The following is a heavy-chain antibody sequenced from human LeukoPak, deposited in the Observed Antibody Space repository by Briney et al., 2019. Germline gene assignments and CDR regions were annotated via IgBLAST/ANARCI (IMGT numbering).Heavy chain of an antibody. CDR3: ARDAIGCSGGNCVFDY. D-gene: IGHD2-15*01. CDR1: GFTFDDYD. V-gene: IGHV3-20*04. Sequence: RSGGSLRLSCAASGFTFDDYDINWVRQAPGKGLEWVSHINWNGGTIGYADSVKGRFTISRDNSDNSLFLQMNSLRAEDTAVYYCARDAIGCSGGNCVFDYLGQGTLVTVSS. CDR2: INWNGGTI. J-gene: IGHJ4*02.